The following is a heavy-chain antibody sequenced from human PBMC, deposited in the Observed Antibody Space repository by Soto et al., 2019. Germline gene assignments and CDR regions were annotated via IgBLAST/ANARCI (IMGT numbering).Heavy chain of an antibody. J-gene: IGHJ4*02. CDR2: ISATGNPK. V-gene: IGHV3-23*01. CDR3: ARADYDFWSGRFYFNY. CDR1: GFTFNDYA. Sequence: EVQLLESGGGLVQPGGSLRLSCAASGFTFNDYALNWFRQIPGKGLEWASGISATGNPKYYADSVRGRFTISRDNSKNTVYLQMNSLRAEDTALYYCARADYDFWSGRFYFNYWGQGTLVAVSS. D-gene: IGHD3-3*01.